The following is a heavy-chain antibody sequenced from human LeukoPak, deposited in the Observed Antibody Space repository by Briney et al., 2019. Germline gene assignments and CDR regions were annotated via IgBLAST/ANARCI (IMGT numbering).Heavy chain of an antibody. Sequence: GGSLRLSCAASRFTFSSYGMHWVRQAPGKGREWVAVISYDGSNKYYADSAKGRFTISRDNSKNTLYLQMNSLRAEDTAVYYCAKDFRIAVPGAFDIWGQGAMVTVSS. J-gene: IGHJ3*02. V-gene: IGHV3-30*18. CDR2: ISYDGSNK. D-gene: IGHD6-19*01. CDR1: RFTFSSYG. CDR3: AKDFRIAVPGAFDI.